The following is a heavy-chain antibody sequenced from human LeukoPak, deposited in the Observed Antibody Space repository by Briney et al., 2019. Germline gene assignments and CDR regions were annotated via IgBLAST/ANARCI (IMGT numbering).Heavy chain of an antibody. Sequence: GASVKVSCKASVYTFTSYDINWVRQAPGQGLECMGWMNPNSGNAGYAQKFQGRVTMTRNTSISTAYMELSSLRSEDTAVYYCASKLDIVVVPAATFDAFDIWGQRTMVTVSS. V-gene: IGHV1-8*01. CDR2: MNPNSGNA. CDR3: ASKLDIVVVPAATFDAFDI. CDR1: VYTFTSYD. D-gene: IGHD2-2*01. J-gene: IGHJ3*02.